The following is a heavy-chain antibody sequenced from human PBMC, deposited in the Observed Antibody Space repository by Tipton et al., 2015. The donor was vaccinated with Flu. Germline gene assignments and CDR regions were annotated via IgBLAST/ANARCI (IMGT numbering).Heavy chain of an antibody. CDR2: ISHSGST. CDR1: GYSITSGYY. D-gene: IGHD3-10*01. J-gene: IGHJ4*02. V-gene: IGHV4-38-2*01. Sequence: TLSLTCAVSGYSITSGYYWGWIRQPPGKGLEWIGSISHSGSTYYNPSLKSRVTISVDTSKDQFSLRLSSVTAADTAVYYCARSTYHYGSGSSDYWGQGTLVTVSS. CDR3: ARSTYHYGSGSSDY.